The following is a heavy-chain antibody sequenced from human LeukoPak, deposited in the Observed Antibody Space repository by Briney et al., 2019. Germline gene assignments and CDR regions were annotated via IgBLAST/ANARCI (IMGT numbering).Heavy chain of an antibody. CDR3: APSAGAYRAGHYYYMGV. CDR2: INPNSAGT. V-gene: IGHV1-2*02. CDR1: VYTFTGYY. J-gene: IGHJ6*03. D-gene: IGHD4-11*01. Sequence: ASVRVSCKASVYTFTGYYFHWVRQAPGQGLEWMGWINPNSAGTNYAQKFLGGVTLTWDTSISTAYMELNRLTSDDTAVYYCAPSAGAYRAGHYYYMGVWGKGTSVTVSS.